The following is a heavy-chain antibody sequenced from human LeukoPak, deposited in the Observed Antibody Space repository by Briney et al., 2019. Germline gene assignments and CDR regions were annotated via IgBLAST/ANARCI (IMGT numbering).Heavy chain of an antibody. Sequence: SETLSLTCTVSGGSISSYYWSWIRQPPGKGLEWIGYIYYSGSTNYNPSLKSRVTISVDTSKNHFSLKMSSVTAADTAVYFCARRSGSYYFFDYWGQGTLVTVSS. D-gene: IGHD3-10*01. CDR1: GGSISSYY. CDR3: ARRSGSYYFFDY. J-gene: IGHJ4*02. V-gene: IGHV4-59*12. CDR2: IYYSGST.